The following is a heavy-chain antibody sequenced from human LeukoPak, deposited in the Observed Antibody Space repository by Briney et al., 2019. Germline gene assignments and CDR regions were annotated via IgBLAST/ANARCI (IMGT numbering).Heavy chain of an antibody. D-gene: IGHD3-16*01. CDR3: ATWGLHFDI. V-gene: IGHV1-2*02. J-gene: IGHJ3*02. Sequence: ASVKVSCKASGYAFGAYYMYWVRQAPGQGLEWMGWIRPNSGGTNYTQKFQGRVTMTRDTSINTAYMELSRLTSDDTAVYFCATWGLHFDIWGQGTMVIVAS. CDR1: GYAFGAYY. CDR2: IRPNSGGT.